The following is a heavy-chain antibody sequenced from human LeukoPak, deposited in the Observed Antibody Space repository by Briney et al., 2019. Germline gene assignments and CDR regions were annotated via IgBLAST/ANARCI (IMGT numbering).Heavy chain of an antibody. CDR2: INHSGST. CDR3: ARAGYCSSTSCYAGQVDY. J-gene: IGHJ4*02. D-gene: IGHD2-2*01. V-gene: IGHV4-34*01. Sequence: PSETLSLTCAVYGGSFSGYYWGWIRQPPGKGLEWIGEINHSGSTNYNPSLKSRVTISVDTSKNQFSLKLSSVTAADTAVYYCARAGYCSSTSCYAGQVDYWGQGTLVTVSS. CDR1: GGSFSGYY.